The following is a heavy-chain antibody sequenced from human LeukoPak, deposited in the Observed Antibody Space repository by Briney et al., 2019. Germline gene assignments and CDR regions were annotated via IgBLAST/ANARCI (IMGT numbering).Heavy chain of an antibody. CDR1: GYTLTQLS. D-gene: IGHD3-22*01. CDR2: FDSEDGET. J-gene: IGHJ4*02. Sequence: GPGKGSRKGFGYTLTQLSMRWGREAPGKGLEWMGGFDSEDGETIYAQKFQGRVTMTEDTSTDTAYMELSSLRSEDTAVYYCATVDSSGYWGQGTLVTVSS. CDR3: ATVDSSGY. V-gene: IGHV1-24*01.